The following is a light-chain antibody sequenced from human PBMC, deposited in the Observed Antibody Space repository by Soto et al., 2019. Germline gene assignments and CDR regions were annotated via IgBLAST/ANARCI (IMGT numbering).Light chain of an antibody. Sequence: DIQMTQSPSTLSASVGDRVTITCRASQSINSWMAWYQQKPGRAPKLLIYDAFSLESGVPSRFSGSRSGTEFTLTISSLQPDDFATYYCQHYNCYSWTFGQGTKVEIK. CDR2: DAF. J-gene: IGKJ1*01. V-gene: IGKV1-5*01. CDR1: QSINSW. CDR3: QHYNCYSWT.